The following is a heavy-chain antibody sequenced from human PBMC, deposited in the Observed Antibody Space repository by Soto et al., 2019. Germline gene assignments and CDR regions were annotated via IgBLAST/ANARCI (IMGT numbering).Heavy chain of an antibody. D-gene: IGHD3-22*01. CDR1: GYSFTTCW. CDR2: LDPADSFT. V-gene: IGHV5-10-1*01. Sequence: LKISCNVSGYSFTTCWISWVRQMPEKGLECMGRLDPADSFTNYSPSFQGHVTISVDKSINTAYLQWSSLKASDTAIYYCARHLYDNRNYLDALDVWGQGTMVTVSS. CDR3: ARHLYDNRNYLDALDV. J-gene: IGHJ3*01.